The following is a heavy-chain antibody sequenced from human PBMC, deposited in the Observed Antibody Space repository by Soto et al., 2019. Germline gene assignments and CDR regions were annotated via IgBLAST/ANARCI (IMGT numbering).Heavy chain of an antibody. D-gene: IGHD3-16*02. CDR1: GGTFSSYA. Sequence: SVKVCCKASGGTFSSYAISWVRQAPGQGLEWMGGIIPIFGTANYAQKFQGRVTITADESTSTAYMELSSLRSEDTAVYYCARRRIMITFGGVIVIPHFDYWGHGTLVTVSS. J-gene: IGHJ4*01. CDR2: IIPIFGTA. CDR3: ARRRIMITFGGVIVIPHFDY. V-gene: IGHV1-69*13.